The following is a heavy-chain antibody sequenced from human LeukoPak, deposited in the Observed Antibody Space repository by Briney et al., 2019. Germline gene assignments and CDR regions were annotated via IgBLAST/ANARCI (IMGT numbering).Heavy chain of an antibody. CDR1: GSTLTKLS. CDR3: ATLMFRGVIGDDYYGMDV. J-gene: IGHJ6*04. Sequence: ASVKVSCKVSGSTLTKLSVHWVRQTPGKGLEWMGGFDPEDGETINGQKFQGRVTMTEDTSTDTDYMELSSLRSEDTAVYYCATLMFRGVIGDDYYGMDVWGKGTTVTVSS. V-gene: IGHV1-24*01. CDR2: FDPEDGET. D-gene: IGHD3-10*01.